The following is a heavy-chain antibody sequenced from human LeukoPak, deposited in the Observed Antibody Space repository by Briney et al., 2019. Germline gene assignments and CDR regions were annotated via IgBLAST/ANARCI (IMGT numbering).Heavy chain of an antibody. CDR3: AKRDNNDRYSGLHVFDV. CDR2: IRGSGDIT. D-gene: IGHD3-16*02. J-gene: IGHJ3*01. Sequence: GGSLSLSCAASGFPFSSYAMPWFRRAPGKGPEWVPGIRGSGDITYYADSVRGRFTISRDNSKNTLDLQMNGLRAEDTALYYCAKRDNNDRYSGLHVFDVWGQGTMVSV. CDR1: GFPFSSYA. V-gene: IGHV3-23*01.